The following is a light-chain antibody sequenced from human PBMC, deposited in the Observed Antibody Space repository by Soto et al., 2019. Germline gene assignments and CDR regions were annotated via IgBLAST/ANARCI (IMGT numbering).Light chain of an antibody. Sequence: DIQMTPSPSSLSSSVGDRVTITCRASLPISNYLALYQQKPGKIPNLLIYAASTLQAVVPSRFSGSGSGTDFTLPISSLEPEDVASYYCQKYNSAPLTFGGGTKVEIK. CDR3: QKYNSAPLT. CDR1: LPISNY. CDR2: AAS. J-gene: IGKJ4*01. V-gene: IGKV1-27*01.